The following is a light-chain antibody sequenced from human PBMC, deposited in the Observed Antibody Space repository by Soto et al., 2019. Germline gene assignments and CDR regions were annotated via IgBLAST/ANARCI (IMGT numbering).Light chain of an antibody. CDR2: EVT. V-gene: IGLV2-23*02. CDR3: FSYAVANTLV. J-gene: IGLJ3*02. Sequence: QSALTQPASVSGSPGQSITISCTGTRSDIGSYNSIAWYQQHPGKAPRVMIFEVTKRPSGISNRFSGSKSGSTASLTISGLQAEDEADYFCFSYAVANTLVFGGGTKLTVL. CDR1: RSDIGSYNS.